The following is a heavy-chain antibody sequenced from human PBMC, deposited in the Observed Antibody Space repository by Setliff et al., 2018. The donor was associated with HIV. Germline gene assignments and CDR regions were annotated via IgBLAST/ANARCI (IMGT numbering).Heavy chain of an antibody. V-gene: IGHV1-8*02. D-gene: IGHD3-16*01. CDR2: MNPNSGAT. Sequence: ASVKVSCKASGYTFTSYDINWVRQATGQGLEWMAWMNPNSGATDYAQEFQGRVTMTTDTSTSTAYMELRSLRSDDTAVYYCASLSTRDYVNLEHFDYWGQGILVTVSS. CDR3: ASLSTRDYVNLEHFDY. CDR1: GYTFTSYD. J-gene: IGHJ4*02.